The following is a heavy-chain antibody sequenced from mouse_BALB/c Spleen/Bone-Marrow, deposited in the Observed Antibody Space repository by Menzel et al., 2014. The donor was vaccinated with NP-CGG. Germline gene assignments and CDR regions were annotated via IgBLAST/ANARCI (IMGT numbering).Heavy chain of an antibody. CDR2: INPYNDGT. CDR1: GYTFTSYV. J-gene: IGHJ1*01. Sequence: LQESGPALVKPGASATLSCKASGYTFTSYVMHWVKQTPGQGLEWIGYINPYNDGTKYNEKFKGKATLTSDKSSSTAYMELSSLTSEDSAVYYCARSPWYFDVWGAGTTVTVSS. CDR3: ARSPWYFDV. V-gene: IGHV1-14*01.